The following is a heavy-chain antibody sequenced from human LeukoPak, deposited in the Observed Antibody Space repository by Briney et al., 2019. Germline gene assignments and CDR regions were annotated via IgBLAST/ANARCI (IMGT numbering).Heavy chain of an antibody. CDR1: GFTFSDYY. V-gene: IGHV3-33*08. J-gene: IGHJ4*02. CDR3: ARSGRGYYDSLDH. D-gene: IGHD3-22*01. Sequence: PGGSLRLSCAASGFTFSDYYMSWIRQAPGKGLEWVALIWYDGSNKYYADSVKGRFTISRDNANNTLYLQMNSLRAEDTAVYYCARSGRGYYDSLDHWGQGDLVTVSS. CDR2: IWYDGSNK.